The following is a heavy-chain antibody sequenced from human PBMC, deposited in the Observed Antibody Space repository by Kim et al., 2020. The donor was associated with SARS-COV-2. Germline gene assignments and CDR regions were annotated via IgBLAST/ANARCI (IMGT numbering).Heavy chain of an antibody. CDR3: ARDLAAADPFDY. V-gene: IGHV3-33*01. Sequence: GGSLRLSCAASGFTFSSYGMHWVRQAPGKGLEWVAVIWYDGSNKYYADSVKGRFTISRDNSKNTLYLQMNSLRAEDTAVYYCARDLAAADPFDYWGQGTLVTVSS. CDR2: IWYDGSNK. D-gene: IGHD6-13*01. CDR1: GFTFSSYG. J-gene: IGHJ4*02.